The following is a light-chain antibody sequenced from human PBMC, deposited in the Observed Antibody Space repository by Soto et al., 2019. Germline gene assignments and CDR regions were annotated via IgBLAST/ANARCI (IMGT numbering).Light chain of an antibody. V-gene: IGKV1-39*01. CDR2: AAS. J-gene: IGKJ2*01. Sequence: DIQMIQSPSSLSASVGDSVTISCGASQTISSYLNWFQQKPGKAPNLLIFAASNLQSGVPSRFSGSGSGTDFTLTISSLQPEDFATYYCQQTYNTPRTFGQGTKLEI. CDR3: QQTYNTPRT. CDR1: QTISSY.